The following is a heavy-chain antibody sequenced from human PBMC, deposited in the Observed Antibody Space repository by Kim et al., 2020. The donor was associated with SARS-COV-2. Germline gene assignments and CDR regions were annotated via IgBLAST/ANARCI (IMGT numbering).Heavy chain of an antibody. D-gene: IGHD7-27*01. CDR3: AREVWARGFPFDL. V-gene: IGHV6-1*01. Sequence: SQTLSLTCVISGDSVSSNTATWHWIRQSPSSGLEWLGRTYYRSKWANDYAASLNDRITINPDTSKNQFYLQLKSVSPEDTAVYYCAREVWARGFPFDLWGQGTLVTVSS. CDR1: GDSVSSNTAT. CDR2: TYYRSKWAN. J-gene: IGHJ4*02.